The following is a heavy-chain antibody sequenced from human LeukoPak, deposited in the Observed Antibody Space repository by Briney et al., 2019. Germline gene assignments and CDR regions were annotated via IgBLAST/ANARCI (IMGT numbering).Heavy chain of an antibody. V-gene: IGHV1-2*02. CDR2: INPNSGGT. CDR3: ARAGAGSPLDWFDP. J-gene: IGHJ5*02. CDR1: GYTFTGYY. Sequence: ASVKVSCKASGYTFTGYYMHWVRQDPGQGLEWMGWINPNSGGTNYAQKFQGRVTMTRDTSISTAYMALSRLRSDDTAVYYCARAGAGSPLDWFDPWGQGTLVTVSS. D-gene: IGHD1-26*01.